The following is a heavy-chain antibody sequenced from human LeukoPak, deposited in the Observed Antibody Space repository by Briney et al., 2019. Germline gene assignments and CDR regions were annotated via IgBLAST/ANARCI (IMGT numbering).Heavy chain of an antibody. Sequence: SETLSLTCTVSGGSISSGGYYWSWIRQPPGKGLEWIGYIYHSGSTYYNPSLKSRVTISVDRSKNQFSLKLSSVTAADTAVYYCARKSPNYYGSGSLFQSTYYFNYWGQGTLVTVSS. CDR3: ARKSPNYYGSGSLFQSTYYFNY. V-gene: IGHV4-30-2*01. CDR2: IYHSGST. J-gene: IGHJ4*02. CDR1: GGSISSGGYY. D-gene: IGHD3-10*01.